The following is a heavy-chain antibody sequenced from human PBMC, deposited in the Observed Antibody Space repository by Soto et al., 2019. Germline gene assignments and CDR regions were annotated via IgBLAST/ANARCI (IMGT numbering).Heavy chain of an antibody. CDR3: ARLDSTSHYGMDV. D-gene: IGHD3-9*01. Sequence: ATLKVSCKASGYTFTSYYIYWVRQATVQGLEWMGWMNPNSRNTAPAHKFQGTATMTRSTPISTAYMELSTLSSEATAVYYCARLDSTSHYGMDVWGQGTTVTASS. CDR2: MNPNSRNT. J-gene: IGHJ6*02. V-gene: IGHV1-8*01. CDR1: GYTFTSYY.